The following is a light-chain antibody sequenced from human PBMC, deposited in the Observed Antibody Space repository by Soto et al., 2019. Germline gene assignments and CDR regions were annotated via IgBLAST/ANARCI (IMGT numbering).Light chain of an antibody. Sequence: QAVVTQEPSLTVSPGGTVTLTCGSSTGAVTSGHYPFWFQQKPGQAPRTLIYDTSNKHSWTPARFSGCLLGGKAALTLSGAQPEDEADYYCLIAYSGVVVFGGGTKVTVL. J-gene: IGLJ2*01. CDR3: LIAYSGVVV. CDR1: TGAVTSGHY. CDR2: DTS. V-gene: IGLV7-46*01.